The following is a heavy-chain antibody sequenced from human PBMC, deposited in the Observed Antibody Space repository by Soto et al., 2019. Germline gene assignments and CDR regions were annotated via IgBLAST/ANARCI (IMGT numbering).Heavy chain of an antibody. CDR1: GGSFSGYY. V-gene: IGHV4-34*01. D-gene: IGHD3-3*01. Sequence: QVQLQKWGAGLLKPSETLSLTCAVYGGSFSGYYWSWIRQPPGKGLEWIGEINHIGTTNYNPSLKSRVTISVEVSKTQLSLKLSSVTAAATAVYYCATQIVRFLEWVGKNMYYVDGWGKGTTVTVS. CDR2: INHIGTT. J-gene: IGHJ6*03. CDR3: ATQIVRFLEWVGKNMYYVDG.